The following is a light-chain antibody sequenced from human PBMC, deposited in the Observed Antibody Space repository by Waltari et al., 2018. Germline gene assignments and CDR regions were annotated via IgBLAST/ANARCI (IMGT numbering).Light chain of an antibody. CDR2: AAS. CDR3: QQYYSYPQT. V-gene: IGKV1-8*01. CDR1: QGISSY. J-gene: IGKJ1*01. Sequence: AIRITQSPSSLSAPTGDRVTITCRASQGISSYLAWYQQKPGKAPKLLIYAASTLQSGVPARFSGSGSGTDFTLTISCLQSEDFATYYCQQYYSYPQTFGQGTKVEIK.